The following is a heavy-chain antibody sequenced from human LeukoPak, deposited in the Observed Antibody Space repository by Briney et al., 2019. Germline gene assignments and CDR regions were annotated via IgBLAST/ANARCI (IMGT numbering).Heavy chain of an antibody. J-gene: IGHJ6*02. CDR2: IYSGGST. V-gene: IGHV3-66*01. CDR3: ARVSYDFWSGYYTGYYYYYGMDV. CDR1: GFTFSSNY. Sequence: PGGSLRLSCAASGFTFSSNYMSWVRQAPGKGLEWVSVIYSGGSTYYADSVKGRFTISRDNSKNTLYLQMNSLRAEDTAVYYCARVSYDFWSGYYTGYYYYYGMDVWGQGTTVTVSS. D-gene: IGHD3-3*01.